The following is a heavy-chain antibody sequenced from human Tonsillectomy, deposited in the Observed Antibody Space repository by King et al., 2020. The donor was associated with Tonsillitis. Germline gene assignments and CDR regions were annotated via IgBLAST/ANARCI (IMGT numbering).Heavy chain of an antibody. CDR2: ITSSSSYI. D-gene: IGHD3-3*01. Sequence: VQLVESGGGLVKPGGSLRLSCAASGFTFSNYNIHWVRQAPGKGLEWVSSITSSSSYIYYSDSVKGRFTISRDNAKNSLYLQMNSLRAEETAVYHCARDRDDFWSGYYYFWGQGTLVTVSS. V-gene: IGHV3-21*01. J-gene: IGHJ4*02. CDR3: ARDRDDFWSGYYYF. CDR1: GFTFSNYN.